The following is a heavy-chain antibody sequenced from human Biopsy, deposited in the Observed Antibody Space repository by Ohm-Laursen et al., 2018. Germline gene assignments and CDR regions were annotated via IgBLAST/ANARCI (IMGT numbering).Heavy chain of an antibody. CDR2: MIPSSGKT. CDR1: GYSFSTYD. J-gene: IGHJ5*02. V-gene: IGHV1-8*01. D-gene: IGHD6-6*01. Sequence: SVKVSCKAPGYSFSTYDVNWVRQARGQGLEWMGWMIPSSGKTGYAQRFQGRVTLTMNTSISTAYMELSGLRSEDTAVYFCARGYSRRVSIFEASIYWFDTWGQGTLVTVSS. CDR3: ARGYSRRVSIFEASIYWFDT.